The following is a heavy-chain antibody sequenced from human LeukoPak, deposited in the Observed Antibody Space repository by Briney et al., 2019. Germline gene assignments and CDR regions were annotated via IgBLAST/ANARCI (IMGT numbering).Heavy chain of an antibody. CDR1: GFTFSSYS. CDR3: ARDPNFPCSGGSCYHYYYYGMDV. V-gene: IGHV3-48*04. CDR2: ISSSSSTI. Sequence: GGSLRLSCAASGFTFSSYSMNWVRQAPGKGLEWVSYISSSSSTIYYADSVKGRFTISRDNAKNSLYLQMNSLRAEDTAVYYCARDPNFPCSGGSCYHYYYYGMDVWGQGTTVTVSS. D-gene: IGHD2-15*01. J-gene: IGHJ6*02.